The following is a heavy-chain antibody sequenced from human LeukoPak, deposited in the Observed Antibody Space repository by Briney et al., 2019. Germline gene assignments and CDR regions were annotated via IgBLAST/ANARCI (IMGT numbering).Heavy chain of an antibody. J-gene: IGHJ6*02. V-gene: IGHV4-59*01. D-gene: IGHD3-10*01. CDR3: ARHRFDYGSGSYYGYYYYYGMDV. CDR2: IYYSGST. Sequence: PSETLSLTCTVSGGSISSYYWSWIRQPPGKGLEWVGYIYYSGSTNYYPSPKSRVTISVDTSKNQFSLKLSSVTAADTAVYYCARHRFDYGSGSYYGYYYYYGMDVWGQGTTVTVSS. CDR1: GGSISSYY.